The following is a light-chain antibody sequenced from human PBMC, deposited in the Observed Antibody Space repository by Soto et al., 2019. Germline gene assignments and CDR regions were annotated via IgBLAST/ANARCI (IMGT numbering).Light chain of an antibody. V-gene: IGKV1-5*01. CDR1: QSIGGW. Sequence: DIQMTQSPSTLSASVGYRFTITCRASQSIGGWLAWYQQRPGKAPRLLIFDASSVESGVPSRFSGSRSGTKFTLAISSLQPEDFATYYCQHYHSFPYNCGQGTKGDIK. CDR3: QHYHSFPYN. CDR2: DAS. J-gene: IGKJ2*01.